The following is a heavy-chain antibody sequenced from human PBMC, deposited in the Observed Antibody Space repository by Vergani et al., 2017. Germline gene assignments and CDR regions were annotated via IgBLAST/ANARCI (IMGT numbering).Heavy chain of an antibody. Sequence: EVQLLESGGGLVQPGGSLRLSCAASGFTFSSYAMSWVRQAPGKGLEWVSAISGSGGSTYYADSVKGRFTISRDNSKNTLYLQMNSLKAGDTAVYYCARLSYDTTPYLQGGYDCWGQGTLVSVSS. CDR3: ARLSYDTTPYLQGGYDC. J-gene: IGHJ4*02. CDR1: GFTFSSYA. CDR2: ISGSGGST. D-gene: IGHD3-22*01. V-gene: IGHV3-23*01.